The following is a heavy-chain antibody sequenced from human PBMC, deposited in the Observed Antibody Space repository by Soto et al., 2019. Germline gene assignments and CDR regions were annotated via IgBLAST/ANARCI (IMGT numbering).Heavy chain of an antibody. CDR3: TRHVGSGWQYYYYYGMDV. J-gene: IGHJ6*02. CDR1: GFTFSGSA. CDR2: IRSKANSYAT. D-gene: IGHD6-19*01. V-gene: IGHV3-73*01. Sequence: GGSLRLSCAASGFTFSGSAMHWVRQASGKGLEWVGRIRSKANSYATAYAASVKGRFTISRDDSKNTAYLQMNSLKTEDTAVYYCTRHVGSGWQYYYYYGMDVWGQGTTVTVSS.